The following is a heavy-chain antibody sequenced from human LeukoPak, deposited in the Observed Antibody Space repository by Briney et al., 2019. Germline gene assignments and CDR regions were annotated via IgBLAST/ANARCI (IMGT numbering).Heavy chain of an antibody. V-gene: IGHV5-51*01. CDR2: IYPDDSDT. D-gene: IGHD3-22*01. Sequence: GESLKISCQGSGYNFTNYWIAWVRQMPGKGLEWMGIIYPDDSDTKYSPSFQGQVTISADKSISTAYLQWSSLKASDTAMYYCARGDYYDSSGFFDYWGQGTLVTVSS. CDR1: GYNFTNYW. CDR3: ARGDYYDSSGFFDY. J-gene: IGHJ4*02.